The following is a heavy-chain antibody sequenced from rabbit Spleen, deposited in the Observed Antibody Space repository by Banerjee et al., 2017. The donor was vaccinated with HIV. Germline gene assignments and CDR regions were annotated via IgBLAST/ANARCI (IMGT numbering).Heavy chain of an antibody. CDR1: GIAFSNYNF. Sequence: QEQLEESGGDLVKPGASLTLTCKASGIAFSNYNFICWVRQAPGKGLEWIACIDIGSRDFTYIASWAKGRFTISKSSSTTVTLQMTSLTVADTATYFCARDTGSSFSTYGMDLWGPGTLVTVS. V-gene: IGHV1S45*01. CDR2: IDIGSRDFT. J-gene: IGHJ6*01. D-gene: IGHD8-1*01. CDR3: ARDTGSSFSTYGMDL.